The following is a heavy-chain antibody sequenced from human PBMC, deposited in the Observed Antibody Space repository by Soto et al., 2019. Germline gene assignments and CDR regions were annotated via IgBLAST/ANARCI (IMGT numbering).Heavy chain of an antibody. V-gene: IGHV3-21*01. CDR3: ATYSGSYWFDP. J-gene: IGHJ5*02. CDR2: ISSSSSYI. D-gene: IGHD1-26*01. CDR1: GFTFNKHS. Sequence: WGSLRLSCAASGFTFNKHSMNWVRQAPGKGLEWVSSISSSSSYIYYADSVKGRFTISSDNAKNSLYLQMNSLRAEDTAVYYCATYSGSYWFDPWGQGTLVTVSS.